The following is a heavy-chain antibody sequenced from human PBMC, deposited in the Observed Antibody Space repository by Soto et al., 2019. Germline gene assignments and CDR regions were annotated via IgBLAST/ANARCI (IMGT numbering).Heavy chain of an antibody. CDR2: ISGSGTTI. J-gene: IGHJ4*02. Sequence: EVQLVESGGGLVQPGGSLRLSCAASGFTFSSYSMNWVRQAPGKGLEWLSFISGSGTTIHYADSVKGRFTISRDNAKNSLYLQMNSLRAEDTAVYYCARDVAVREEYWGQGTLVTGSS. CDR1: GFTFSSYS. V-gene: IGHV3-48*01. CDR3: ARDVAVREEY. D-gene: IGHD3-10*01.